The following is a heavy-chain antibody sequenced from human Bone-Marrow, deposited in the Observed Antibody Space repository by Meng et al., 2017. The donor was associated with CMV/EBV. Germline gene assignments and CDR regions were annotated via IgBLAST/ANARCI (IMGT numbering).Heavy chain of an antibody. CDR1: GFIFDDFA. Sequence: GGSLRLSCVASGFIFDDFAMHWVRQAPGKGLEWVSSISWNGGSIGYADSVKGRFTVSRDNAKKSLYLQLNSLRAEDMALYYCAKASSYDASGYFDWWGQGTRVTGLL. D-gene: IGHD3-16*01. J-gene: IGHJ4*02. CDR2: ISWNGGSI. CDR3: AKASSYDASGYFDW. V-gene: IGHV3-9*03.